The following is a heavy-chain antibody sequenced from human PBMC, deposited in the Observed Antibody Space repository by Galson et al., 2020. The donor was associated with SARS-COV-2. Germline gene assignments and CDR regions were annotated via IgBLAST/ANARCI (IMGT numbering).Heavy chain of an antibody. CDR2: IYWDDDK. J-gene: IGHJ5*02. CDR3: AHRRGRYCSGGSCYRAPILWFDP. V-gene: IGHV2-5*02. D-gene: IGHD2-15*01. CDR1: GFSLSTSGVG. Sequence: TLVKPTQTLTLTCTFSGFSLSTSGVGVGWIRQPPGKALEWLALIYWDDDKRYSPSLKSRLTITKDTSKNQVVLTMTNMDPVDTATYYCAHRRGRYCSGGSCYRAPILWFDPWGQGTLVTVSS.